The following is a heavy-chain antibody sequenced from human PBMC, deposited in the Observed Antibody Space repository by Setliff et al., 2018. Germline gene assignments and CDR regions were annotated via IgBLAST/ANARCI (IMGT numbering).Heavy chain of an antibody. Sequence: ASVKVSCKASGYTFTSYGISWVRQAPGQGLEWMGWISTYNGDTDYAQKLQDRLTMTTDTSTSTAYMELRSLRSDDTAVYYCARDLRYYYDSSGYGKVFGYWGQGTLVTVSS. CDR3: ARDLRYYYDSSGYGKVFGY. CDR2: ISTYNGDT. D-gene: IGHD3-22*01. J-gene: IGHJ4*02. CDR1: GYTFTSYG. V-gene: IGHV1-18*01.